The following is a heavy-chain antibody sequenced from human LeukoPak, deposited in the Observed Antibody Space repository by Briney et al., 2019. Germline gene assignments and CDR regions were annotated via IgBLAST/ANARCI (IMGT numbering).Heavy chain of an antibody. CDR2: IKQDGSEK. CDR1: GFTFSSYW. CDR3: ARDGVYYGSGSYSPLYYYYYGMDV. D-gene: IGHD3-10*01. V-gene: IGHV3-7*01. J-gene: IGHJ6*02. Sequence: GGSLRLSCAASGFTFSSYWMSWVRQAPGKGLEWVANIKQDGSEKHYVDSVKGRFTISRDNAKNSLYLQMNSLRAEDTAVYYCARDGVYYGSGSYSPLYYYYYGMDVWGQGTTVTVSS.